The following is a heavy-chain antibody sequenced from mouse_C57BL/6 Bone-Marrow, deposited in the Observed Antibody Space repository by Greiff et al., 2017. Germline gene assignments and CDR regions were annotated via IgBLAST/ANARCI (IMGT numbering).Heavy chain of an antibody. Sequence: VQLQESGPGLVAPSQSLSITCTVSGFSLTSYSVDWVRQPPGKGLEWLGVIWGGGSTNYNSALMSRLSISKDNSKSQVFLKMNSLQTDDTAMYYCAKRDSSGGPYYYAMDYWGQGTSVTVSS. CDR1: GFSLTSYS. CDR2: IWGGGST. V-gene: IGHV2-9*01. J-gene: IGHJ4*01. CDR3: AKRDSSGGPYYYAMDY. D-gene: IGHD6-1*01.